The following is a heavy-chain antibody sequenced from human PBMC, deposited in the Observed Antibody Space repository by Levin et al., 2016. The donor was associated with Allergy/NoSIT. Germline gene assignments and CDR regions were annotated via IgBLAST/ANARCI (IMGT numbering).Heavy chain of an antibody. CDR1: GFSLNTFGVS. D-gene: IGHD5-18*01. CDR3: ALIDTTLVKPYFQH. Sequence: SGPTLVKPAQTLTLTCTFSGFSLNTFGVSVGWIRQPPGKALEWLGLIYWNDDKRYSPSLKSSVSITKDTSKNQVVLTTDPVDTATYYCALIDTTLVKPYFQHWGQGILVTVSS. J-gene: IGHJ1*01. V-gene: IGHV2-5*01. CDR2: IYWNDDK.